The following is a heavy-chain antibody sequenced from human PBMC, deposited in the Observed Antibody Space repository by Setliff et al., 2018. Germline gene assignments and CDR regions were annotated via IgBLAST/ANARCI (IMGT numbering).Heavy chain of an antibody. V-gene: IGHV1-2*04. CDR1: GYIFTNYY. J-gene: IGHJ3*02. D-gene: IGHD5-12*01. CDR3: ARSPYSRRAFDI. Sequence: ASVKVSCKTSGYIFTNYYIHWVRQAPGQGLEWMGWINANTGGTREVQKFQGWVTMTRDTSIDTAYMEVNRLTYEDTAVYYCARSPYSRRAFDIWGQGTMVTVS. CDR2: INANTGGT.